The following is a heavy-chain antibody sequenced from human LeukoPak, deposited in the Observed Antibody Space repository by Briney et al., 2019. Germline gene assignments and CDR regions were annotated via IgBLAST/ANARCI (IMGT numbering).Heavy chain of an antibody. CDR2: INPNSGGT. CDR1: GYTFTGYY. Sequence: ASVKVSCKASGYTFTGYYMHWVRQAPGQGLEWMGWINPNSGGTNYAQKFQGRVTMTRDTSISTAYMELSRLRSEDTAVYYCARESNLPTGYYDILTGYSLFDYWGQGTLVTVSS. J-gene: IGHJ4*02. D-gene: IGHD3-9*01. V-gene: IGHV1-2*02. CDR3: ARESNLPTGYYDILTGYSLFDY.